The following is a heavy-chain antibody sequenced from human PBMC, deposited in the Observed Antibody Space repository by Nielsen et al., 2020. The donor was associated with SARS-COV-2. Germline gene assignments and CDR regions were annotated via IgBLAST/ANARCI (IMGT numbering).Heavy chain of an antibody. CDR2: IYPGDSDT. J-gene: IGHJ4*02. D-gene: IGHD4-23*01. CDR3: AMTTVVTPYYFDY. V-gene: IGHV5-51*01. Sequence: VRQMPGKGLEWMGIIYPGDSDTRYSPSFQGQVTISADKSISTAYLQWISLKASDTAMYYCAMTTVVTPYYFDYWGQGTLVTVSS.